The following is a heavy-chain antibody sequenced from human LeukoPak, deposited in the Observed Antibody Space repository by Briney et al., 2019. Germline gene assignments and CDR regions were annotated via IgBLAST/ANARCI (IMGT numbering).Heavy chain of an antibody. J-gene: IGHJ3*02. V-gene: IGHV3-23*01. Sequence: PGGSLRLSCAASGFTFSSYAMSWVRQAPGEALEWVSGISGRGVSKYYAASVKGRFTISRENSKNTLYLQMNSLRAQDTVVYYCAKLLYNSLAVFDSLGQGATLSVSS. CDR3: AKLLYNSLAVFDS. CDR2: ISGRGVSK. CDR1: GFTFSSYA. D-gene: IGHD1-14*01.